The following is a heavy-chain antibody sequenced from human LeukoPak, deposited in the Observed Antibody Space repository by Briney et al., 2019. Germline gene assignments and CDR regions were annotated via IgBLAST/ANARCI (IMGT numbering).Heavy chain of an antibody. CDR1: GGSISSSTYY. Sequence: SETLSLTCTVSGGSISSSTYYWSWIRQPAGKGLEWIGRIYSSGRTNYNPSLKSRVTISVDTSKNQFSLNLSSVTAADTAVYYCARDIHTSDWTKFDYWGQGTSVTVSS. J-gene: IGHJ4*02. CDR2: IYSSGRT. D-gene: IGHD6-19*01. CDR3: ARDIHTSDWTKFDY. V-gene: IGHV4-61*02.